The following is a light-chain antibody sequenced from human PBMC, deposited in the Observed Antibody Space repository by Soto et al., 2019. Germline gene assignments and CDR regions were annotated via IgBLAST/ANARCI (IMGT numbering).Light chain of an antibody. CDR1: TGAVTSGHY. Sequence: QAVVTQEPSLTVSPGGTVTLTCGSSTGAVTSGHYPYWFQQKPGQAPKTLIYDTTNKHSWSPARFSGSLLGGKAALTLSGAQPEDEAVYYCLLVYSGIVVFGGGTKVTVL. CDR2: DTT. CDR3: LLVYSGIVV. J-gene: IGLJ2*01. V-gene: IGLV7-46*01.